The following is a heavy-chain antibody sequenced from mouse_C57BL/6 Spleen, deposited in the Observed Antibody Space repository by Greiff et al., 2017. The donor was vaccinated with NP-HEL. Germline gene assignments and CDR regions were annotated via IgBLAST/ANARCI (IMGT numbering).Heavy chain of an antibody. D-gene: IGHD2-1*01. CDR3: ARNGAYGNYPWFAY. CDR1: GFSLTSYG. Sequence: QVQLQQSGPGLVQPSQSLSITCTVSGFSLTSYGVHWVRPSPGKGLEWLGVIWSGGSTDYNAAFISRLSISKDNSKSQVFFKMNSLQADDTAIYYCARNGAYGNYPWFAYWGQGTLVTVSA. V-gene: IGHV2-2*01. J-gene: IGHJ3*01. CDR2: IWSGGST.